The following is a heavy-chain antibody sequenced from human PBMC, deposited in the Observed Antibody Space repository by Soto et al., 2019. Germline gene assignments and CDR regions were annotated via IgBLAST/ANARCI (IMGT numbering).Heavy chain of an antibody. J-gene: IGHJ4*02. V-gene: IGHV1-18*01. CDR2: ISAYNGHT. CDR1: GYTFNTYG. Sequence: QVQLVQSGGDVKRPGASVRVSCKASGYTFNTYGISWVRQAPGQGLEWMGWISAYNGHTDYAQKFQCRVTMTTDTSTNTVSMELRGLRSDDTAVYYCTRGRTWGARDFDYWGQGTLVTVSS. CDR3: TRGRTWGARDFDY. D-gene: IGHD3-16*01.